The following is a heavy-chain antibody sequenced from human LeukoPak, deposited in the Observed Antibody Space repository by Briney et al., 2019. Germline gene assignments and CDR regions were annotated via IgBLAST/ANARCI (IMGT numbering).Heavy chain of an antibody. CDR1: RGSISSGGYY. CDR2: IYYSGST. Sequence: SQTLSLTCTVSRGSISSGGYYWSRIRQHPGKGLEWIGYIYYSGSTYYNPSLKSRVTISVDTSKNQFSLKPSSVTAADTAVYYCAREGITMVRGVPQGVDCWGQGTLVTVSS. D-gene: IGHD3-10*01. CDR3: AREGITMVRGVPQGVDC. V-gene: IGHV4-31*03. J-gene: IGHJ4*02.